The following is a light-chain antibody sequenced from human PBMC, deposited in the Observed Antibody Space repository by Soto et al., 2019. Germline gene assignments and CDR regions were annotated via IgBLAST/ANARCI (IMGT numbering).Light chain of an antibody. CDR1: SNDFGGYDY. J-gene: IGLJ1*01. Sequence: QSVLTQPASVSGSPGQSIAISCTGTSNDFGGYDYVSWYQQHPDKAPKLMIYEVTKRPSGVPNRFSGSKSGNTASLTISGLQPEDEADYYCSSHTSGSTRVFGSGTKVTVL. V-gene: IGLV2-14*01. CDR3: SSHTSGSTRV. CDR2: EVT.